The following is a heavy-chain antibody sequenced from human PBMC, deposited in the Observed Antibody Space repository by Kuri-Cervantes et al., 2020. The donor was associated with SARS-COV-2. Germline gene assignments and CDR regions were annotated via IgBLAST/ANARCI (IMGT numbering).Heavy chain of an antibody. CDR1: GGSISSYY. CDR2: IYTSGST. D-gene: IGHD2-2*01. V-gene: IGHV4-4*07. J-gene: IGHJ4*02. Sequence: SETLSLTCTVSGGSISSYYWSWIRQPAGKGLEWVGRIYTSGSTNYNPAPKSRVTMSVDTSKNQFSLKLSSVTAADTAVYYCARQQEVPAPGEGYFDYWGQGTLVTVSS. CDR3: ARQQEVPAPGEGYFDY.